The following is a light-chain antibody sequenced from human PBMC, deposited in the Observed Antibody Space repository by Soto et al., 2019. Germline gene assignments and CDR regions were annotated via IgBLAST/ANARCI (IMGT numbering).Light chain of an antibody. V-gene: IGLV1-40*01. Sequence: QSVLTQPPSVSGAPGQRVTISCAGTSCNLGAGYDVYWYQQLPGEAPKLVIFGNRNRPSGVPERFSGSKSGTSASLAITGLQAEDEADYYCQAYDSSLTASVFGGGTKLTVL. CDR2: GNR. CDR3: QAYDSSLTASV. CDR1: SCNLGAGYD. J-gene: IGLJ3*02.